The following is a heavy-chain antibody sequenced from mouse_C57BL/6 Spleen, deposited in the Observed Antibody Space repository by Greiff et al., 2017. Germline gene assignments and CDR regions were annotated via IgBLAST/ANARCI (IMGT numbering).Heavy chain of an antibody. CDR3: ARRYYSNYWYFDV. CDR1: GYTFTSYG. J-gene: IGHJ1*03. CDR2: IYPRSGNT. Sequence: QVQLQQSGAELARPGASVKLSCKASGYTFTSYGISWVKQRTGQGPEWIGEIYPRSGNTYYNEKFKGKATLTAEKSSSTAYMEPRSLTAEDFAVYFCARRYYSNYWYFDVWGTGTRVTGSS. V-gene: IGHV1-81*01. D-gene: IGHD2-5*01.